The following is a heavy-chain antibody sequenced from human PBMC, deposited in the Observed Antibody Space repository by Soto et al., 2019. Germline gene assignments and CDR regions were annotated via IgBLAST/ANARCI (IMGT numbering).Heavy chain of an antibody. CDR1: GFTFTGSA. V-gene: IGHV3-73*01. Sequence: PGGSLRLSCAASGFTFTGSAMHCVRQASGKGLEWVGRIRSKANSYATAYAASVKGRFTISRDDSKNTAYLQMNSLKTEDTAVYYCTRQGCSSTSCYQRDPYYYYYGMDVWGQGTTVTVSS. CDR2: IRSKANSYAT. D-gene: IGHD2-2*01. CDR3: TRQGCSSTSCYQRDPYYYYYGMDV. J-gene: IGHJ6*02.